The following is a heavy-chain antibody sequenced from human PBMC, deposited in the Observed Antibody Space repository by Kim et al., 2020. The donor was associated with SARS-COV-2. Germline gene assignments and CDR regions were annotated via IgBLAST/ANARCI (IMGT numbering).Heavy chain of an antibody. V-gene: IGHV4-31*03. CDR3: ARGFYDSSGYYYGGHAFDI. J-gene: IGHJ3*02. CDR2: IYYSGST. D-gene: IGHD3-22*01. CDR1: GGSISSGGYY. Sequence: SETLSLTCTVSGGSISSGGYYWSWIRQHPGKGLEWIGYIYYSGSTYYNPSLKSRVTISVDTSKNQFSLKLSSVTAADTAVYYCARGFYDSSGYYYGGHAFDIWGQGTMVTVSS.